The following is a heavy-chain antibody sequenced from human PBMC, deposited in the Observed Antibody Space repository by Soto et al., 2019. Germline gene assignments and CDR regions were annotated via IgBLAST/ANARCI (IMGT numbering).Heavy chain of an antibody. CDR3: ARDRGAYSRGPNYYYGMDV. CDR1: GGSISSGGYY. V-gene: IGHV4-31*03. D-gene: IGHD6-13*01. CDR2: IYYSGST. J-gene: IGHJ6*02. Sequence: PSETLSLTCTVSGGSISSGGYYWSWIRQHPGKGLEWIGYIYYSGSTYYNPSLKSRVTISVDTSKNQFSLKLSSVTAADTAVYYCARDRGAYSRGPNYYYGMDVWGQGTTDTVSS.